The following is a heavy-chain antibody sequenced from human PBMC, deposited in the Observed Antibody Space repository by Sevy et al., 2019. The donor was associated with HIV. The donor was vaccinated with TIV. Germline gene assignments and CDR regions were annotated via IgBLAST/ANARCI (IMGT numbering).Heavy chain of an antibody. CDR2: IRSKAGGGTT. Sequence: GGSLRLSCAASGFTFSNAWMSWVRQSPGKGLEWVGRIRSKAGGGTTDYATIVKDKFTISRDDSRDILYLQLNSLETGDTAVYYCTTDHRRDGIVVVPFEYWGQGTLVTVSS. D-gene: IGHD2-15*01. CDR1: GFTFSNAW. CDR3: TTDHRRDGIVVVPFEY. J-gene: IGHJ4*02. V-gene: IGHV3-15*01.